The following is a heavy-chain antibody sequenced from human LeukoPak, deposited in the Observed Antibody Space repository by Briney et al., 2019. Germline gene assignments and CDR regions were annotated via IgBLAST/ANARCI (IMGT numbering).Heavy chain of an antibody. CDR1: GGSISSGSYY. CDR3: ARDRHWTNDWVFDY. J-gene: IGHJ4*02. CDR2: IYTSGST. Sequence: SETLSLTCTVSGGSISSGSYYWSWIRQPAGKGLEWIARIYTSGSTNYNPSLKSRVTISVDTSKNQFSLKLSSVTAADTAVYYCARDRHWTNDWVFDYWGQGTLVTVSS. V-gene: IGHV4-61*02. D-gene: IGHD1/OR15-1a*01.